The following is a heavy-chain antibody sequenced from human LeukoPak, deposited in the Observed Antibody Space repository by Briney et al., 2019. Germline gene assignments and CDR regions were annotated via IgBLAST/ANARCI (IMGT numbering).Heavy chain of an antibody. CDR1: EFSVSDKY. J-gene: IGHJ3*02. Sequence: GGSLRLSCAASEFSVSDKYMTWVRQAPGKGLEWLSIIYSGGDTHYSDSVKGRFTISRDNSKNTVYLQVNRLSAEDTAVYYCARVFVRVAALRCFDIWGQGTMVSVSS. V-gene: IGHV3-53*01. D-gene: IGHD3-3*01. CDR3: ARVFVRVAALRCFDI. CDR2: IYSGGDT.